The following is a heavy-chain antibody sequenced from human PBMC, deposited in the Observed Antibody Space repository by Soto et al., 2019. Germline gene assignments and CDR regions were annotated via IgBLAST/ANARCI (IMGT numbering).Heavy chain of an antibody. CDR2: IYYTGNT. V-gene: IGHV4-59*08. D-gene: IGHD3-10*01. J-gene: IGHJ4*02. CDR3: ARRIIALEIFDF. CDR1: GGSMTSYY. Sequence: QVQLQESGPGLVKPSETLSLTCTVSGGSMTSYYWCWIRQPPGKVLEWIGFIYYTGNTKYNPSLKRRVTISIDTSKSLFSLKLNSVTAADTAVYYCARRIIALEIFDFWGPGTVVTVSS.